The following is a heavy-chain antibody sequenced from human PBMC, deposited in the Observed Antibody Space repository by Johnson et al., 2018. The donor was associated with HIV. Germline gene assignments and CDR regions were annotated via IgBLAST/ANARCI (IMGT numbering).Heavy chain of an antibody. CDR1: GFTFSNYA. Sequence: QVQLVESGGGVVQPGRSLRLSCAASGFTFSNYAMHWVRQAPGTGLEWVSVIYSGGSTFYTDSVKGRFTISRDNSRNTLYLQMNSLRVEDTAVYYCARDDDYYDSSGPGAFDIWGQGTMVTVSS. V-gene: IGHV3-NL1*01. J-gene: IGHJ3*02. CDR2: IYSGGST. D-gene: IGHD3-22*01. CDR3: ARDDDYYDSSGPGAFDI.